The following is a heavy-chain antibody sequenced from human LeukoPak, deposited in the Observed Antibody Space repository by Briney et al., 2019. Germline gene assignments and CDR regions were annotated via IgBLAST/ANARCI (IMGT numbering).Heavy chain of an antibody. J-gene: IGHJ4*02. V-gene: IGHV3-48*01. CDR1: GFTFSSYS. Sequence: GGSLRLSCAASGFTFSSYSMNWVRQAPGKGLEWVSYISSSSSTIYYADSVKGRFTISRDNSKNTLYLQMNSLRAEDTAVYYCARGDYTAMVTFGYWGQGTLVTVSS. CDR3: ARGDYTAMVTFGY. D-gene: IGHD5-18*01. CDR2: ISSSSSTI.